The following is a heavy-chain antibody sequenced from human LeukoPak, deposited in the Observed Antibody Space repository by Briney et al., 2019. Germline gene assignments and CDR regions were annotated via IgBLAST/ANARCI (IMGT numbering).Heavy chain of an antibody. J-gene: IGHJ4*02. CDR3: AKDPRDGHGMRYFDY. D-gene: IGHD5-24*01. CDR2: TSGSGGTT. V-gene: IGHV3-23*01. Sequence: PGGSLRLSCAASGFPFSTYVMGWVRQAPGKGLEWVSATSGSGGTTYYADSVKGRFTISRDNSKNTLYLQMNSLRAEDTAVYYCAKDPRDGHGMRYFDYWGQGTLVTVSS. CDR1: GFPFSTYV.